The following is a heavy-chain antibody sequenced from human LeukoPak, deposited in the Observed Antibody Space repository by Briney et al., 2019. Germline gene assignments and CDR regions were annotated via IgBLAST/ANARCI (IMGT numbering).Heavy chain of an antibody. J-gene: IGHJ3*02. V-gene: IGHV3-66*01. D-gene: IGHD2-2*01. CDR1: GFTLSSYE. CDR2: MYSDGST. CDR3: ARALAEYCSSTSCYPDAFDI. Sequence: GGSLRLSCTASGFTLSSYEMSWIRQAPGKGLQWVSIMYSDGSTYYADSVKGRFTISRDNSKNTLYLQMDSLRAEDTAVYYCARALAEYCSSTSCYPDAFDIWGQGTMVTVSS.